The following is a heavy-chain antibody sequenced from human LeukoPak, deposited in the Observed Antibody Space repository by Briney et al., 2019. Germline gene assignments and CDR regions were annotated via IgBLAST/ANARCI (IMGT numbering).Heavy chain of an antibody. V-gene: IGHV1-24*01. CDR2: FDPEDGET. J-gene: IGHJ4*02. CDR1: GYTLTELS. Sequence: VSVKVSCKVSGYTLTELSMHWVRQAPGKGLEWMGGFDPEDGETIYAQKFQGRVTMTEDTSTDTAYMELSSLRSEDTAVYYCATDLFTTGRTDYWGQGTLVTVSS. D-gene: IGHD1-1*01. CDR3: ATDLFTTGRTDY.